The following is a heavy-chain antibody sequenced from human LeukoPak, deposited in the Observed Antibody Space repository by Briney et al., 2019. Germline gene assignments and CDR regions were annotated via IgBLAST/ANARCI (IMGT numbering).Heavy chain of an antibody. V-gene: IGHV3-23*01. J-gene: IGHJ4*01. D-gene: IGHD6-19*01. CDR2: VSGHGDTT. CDR1: GFSFTDYA. Sequence: GGSLRLSCAASGFSFTDYAMSWARHPPGKGLEWVSAVSGHGDTTDYVDSVKGRFTISRDNSRNTVHLQIDSLRIEDTGVYYCARGSTAAAPGWVYWGHGTLVTVSS. CDR3: ARGSTAAAPGWVY.